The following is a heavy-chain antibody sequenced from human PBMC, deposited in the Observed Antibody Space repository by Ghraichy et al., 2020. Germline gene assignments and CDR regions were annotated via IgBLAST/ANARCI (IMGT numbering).Heavy chain of an antibody. V-gene: IGHV3-23*01. CDR1: GFTFSSYA. D-gene: IGHD2-15*01. CDR3: AKDTRGYCSGGSCLILHWYFDL. J-gene: IGHJ2*01. CDR2: ISGSGGST. Sequence: GGSLRLSCAASGFTFSSYAMSWVRQAPGKGLEWVSAISGSGGSTYYADSVKGRFTISRDNSKNTLYLQMNSLRAEDTAVYYCAKDTRGYCSGGSCLILHWYFDLWGRGTLVTVSS.